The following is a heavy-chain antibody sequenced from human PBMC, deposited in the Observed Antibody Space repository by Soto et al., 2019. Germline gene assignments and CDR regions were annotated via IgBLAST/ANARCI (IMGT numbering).Heavy chain of an antibody. V-gene: IGHV3-30*18. Sequence: QVQLVESGGGVVQPGRSLRLSCAGSGFSFSDFGMHWVRQAPGKGLEWVAVISYDGSNKNFADSVKGRFAISRDTSKNMMYLQMNXLRPEDTAVYYCAKWFGELFDGFDVWGQGTVVTVSS. CDR1: GFSFSDFG. D-gene: IGHD3-10*01. J-gene: IGHJ3*01. CDR3: AKWFGELFDGFDV. CDR2: ISYDGSNK.